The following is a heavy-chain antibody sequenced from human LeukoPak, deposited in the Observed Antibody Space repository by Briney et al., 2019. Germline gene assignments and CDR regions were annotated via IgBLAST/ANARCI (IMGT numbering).Heavy chain of an antibody. Sequence: SQTLSLTCAISGDSVSSNSAAWNWIRQSPSRGLEWLGRTYYRSKWYNDYAVSVKSRITINPDTSKNQFSLQLNSVTPEDTAVYYCARVSPGYCSSTSCYPWSDPWGQGTLVTVSS. CDR3: ARVSPGYCSSTSCYPWSDP. V-gene: IGHV6-1*01. D-gene: IGHD2-2*01. CDR2: TYYRSKWYN. CDR1: GDSVSSNSAA. J-gene: IGHJ5*02.